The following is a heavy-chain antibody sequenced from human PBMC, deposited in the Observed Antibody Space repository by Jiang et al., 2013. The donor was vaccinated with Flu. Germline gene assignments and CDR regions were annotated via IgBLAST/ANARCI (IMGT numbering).Heavy chain of an antibody. CDR3: ARRGYSYGFPVPRRKYFDY. CDR1: GGSFSGYY. J-gene: IGHJ4*02. Sequence: LLKPSETLSLTCAVYGGSFSGYYWSWIRQPPGKGLEWIGEINHSGSTNYNLSLKSRVTISVDTSKNQFSLKLSSVTAADTAVYYCARRGYSYGFPVPRRKYFDYWGQGTLVTVSS. V-gene: IGHV4-34*01. D-gene: IGHD5-18*01. CDR2: INHSGST.